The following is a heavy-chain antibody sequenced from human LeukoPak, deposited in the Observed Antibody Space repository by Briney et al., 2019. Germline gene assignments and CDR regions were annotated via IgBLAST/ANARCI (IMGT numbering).Heavy chain of an antibody. V-gene: IGHV3-30*02. D-gene: IGHD3-10*01. CDR1: GFTFSSYG. Sequence: GGSLRLSCAASGFTFSSYGMHWVRQAPGKGLEWVAFIRYDGSNKYYADSVKGRFTISRDNSKNTLYLQMNSLRAEDTAVYYCARDPLWFGEYHYFDYWGQGTLVTVSS. CDR3: ARDPLWFGEYHYFDY. CDR2: IRYDGSNK. J-gene: IGHJ4*02.